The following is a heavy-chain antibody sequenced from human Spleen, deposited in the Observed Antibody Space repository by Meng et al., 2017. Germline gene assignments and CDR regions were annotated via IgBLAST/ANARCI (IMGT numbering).Heavy chain of an antibody. V-gene: IGHV4-34*01. J-gene: IGHJ5*02. CDR1: GGSFSGYY. CDR3: ARYYSGSRRENWFDP. CDR2: INHSGST. D-gene: IGHD1-26*01. Sequence: GQRRRWGAGLLKPSGTLSLTCAVYGGSFSGYYWSWIRQPPGKGLEWIGEINHSGSTNYNPSLKSQVTISVDTSKNQFSLKLSSVTAADTAVYYCARYYSGSRRENWFDPWGQGTLVTVSS.